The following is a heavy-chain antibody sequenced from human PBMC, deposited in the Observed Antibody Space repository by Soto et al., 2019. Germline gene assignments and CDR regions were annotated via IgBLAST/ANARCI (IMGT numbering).Heavy chain of an antibody. CDR1: GLTFSNYA. J-gene: IGHJ4*01. Sequence: GGSLRLSCAASGLTFSNYAMSWVRQAPGKGLEWVSTVTGDGVTTSYADSVKGRFTISRDNSKDTLYLQMSGLRADDTAVYYCAKRLSYYFDSWGHGTLVTVSS. V-gene: IGHV3-23*01. CDR2: VTGDGVTT. CDR3: AKRLSYYFDS. D-gene: IGHD6-6*01.